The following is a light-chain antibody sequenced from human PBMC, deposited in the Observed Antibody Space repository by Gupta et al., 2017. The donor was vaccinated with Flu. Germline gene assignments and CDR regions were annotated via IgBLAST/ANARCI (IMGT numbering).Light chain of an antibody. V-gene: IGKV1-39*01. CDR2: AAS. Sequence: PSSLSSSLGDRVTITCRASQSISSYLNWYQQKPGKAPKLLIYAASSLQSGVPSRFSGSGSGTDFTLTISSLQPEDFATYYCQQSNSTPPTFGQGTKVEIK. CDR3: QQSNSTPPT. CDR1: QSISSY. J-gene: IGKJ1*01.